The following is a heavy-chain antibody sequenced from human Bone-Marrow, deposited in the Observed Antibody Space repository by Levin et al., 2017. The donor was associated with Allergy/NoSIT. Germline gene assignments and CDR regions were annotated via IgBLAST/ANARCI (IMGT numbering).Heavy chain of an antibody. Sequence: GGSLRLSCAASGFTFSDYYMSWIRQAPGKGLEWVSYISSSGSTIYYADSVKGRFTISRDNAKNSLYLQMNSLRAEDTAVYYCARADTYDFWSGYYRGGLDYWGQGTLVTVSS. V-gene: IGHV3-11*01. D-gene: IGHD3-3*01. CDR3: ARADTYDFWSGYYRGGLDY. CDR1: GFTFSDYY. J-gene: IGHJ4*02. CDR2: ISSSGSTI.